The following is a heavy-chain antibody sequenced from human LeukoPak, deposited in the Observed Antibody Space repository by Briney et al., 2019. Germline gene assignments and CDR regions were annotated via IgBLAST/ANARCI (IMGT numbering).Heavy chain of an antibody. CDR2: IYYSGST. J-gene: IGHJ4*02. V-gene: IGHV4-59*01. CDR1: GGSISSYF. D-gene: IGHD1-26*01. CDR3: ARGGSYDHFDY. Sequence: SETLSLTCTVPGGSISSYFWSWIRQPPGKGLEWIGYIYYSGSTNYTPSLKSRVTISVATSKNEFSLKLSSVTAAGTAVYYFARGGSYDHFDYWGQGTLVTVSS.